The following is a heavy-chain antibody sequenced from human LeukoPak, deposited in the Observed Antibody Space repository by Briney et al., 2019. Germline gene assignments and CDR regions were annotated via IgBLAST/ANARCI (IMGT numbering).Heavy chain of an antibody. CDR3: ASLSSGWYYFDY. Sequence: ASVKVSCKASGYTFTGYYMHWVRQAPGQGREWMGWINPNSGGTNYAQKFQGRVTMTRDTSISTAYMELSRLRSDDTAVYYCASLSSGWYYFDYWGQGTLVTVSS. CDR2: INPNSGGT. V-gene: IGHV1-2*02. J-gene: IGHJ4*02. D-gene: IGHD6-19*01. CDR1: GYTFTGYY.